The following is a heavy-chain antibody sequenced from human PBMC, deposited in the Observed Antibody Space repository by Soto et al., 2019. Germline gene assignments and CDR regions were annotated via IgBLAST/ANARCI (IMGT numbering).Heavy chain of an antibody. V-gene: IGHV3-33*01. CDR1: GFTFSSYG. CDR3: ARGAYYYDSSGYYYNKFFDY. J-gene: IGHJ4*02. D-gene: IGHD3-22*01. Sequence: GGSLRLSCAASGFTFSSYGMHWVRQAPGKGLEWVAVIWYDGSNKYYADSVKGRFTISRDNSKNTLYLQMNSLRAEDTAVYYCARGAYYYDSSGYYYNKFFDYWGQGTLVTVSS. CDR2: IWYDGSNK.